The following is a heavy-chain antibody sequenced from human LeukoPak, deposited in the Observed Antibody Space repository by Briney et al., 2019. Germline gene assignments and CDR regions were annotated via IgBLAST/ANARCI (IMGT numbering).Heavy chain of an antibody. Sequence: ASVKVSRKASEYTFTDYYMHWVQQAPGKGLEWMGRVDPEDGEAIYAEKFQGRVTITADTSTDTAYMELSSLRSEDTAVYYCATGPTPYYMDVWGKGTTVTVSS. J-gene: IGHJ6*03. CDR1: EYTFTDYY. CDR3: ATGPTPYYMDV. CDR2: VDPEDGEA. V-gene: IGHV1-69-2*01.